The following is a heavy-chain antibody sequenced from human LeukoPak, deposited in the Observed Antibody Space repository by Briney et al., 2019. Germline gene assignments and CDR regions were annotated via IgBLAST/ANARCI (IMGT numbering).Heavy chain of an antibody. CDR3: AKSFQRWSGYYTDFDY. Sequence: GGSLRLSCAASGFTFSSYSMNWVRQAPGKGLEWVSYISSSSSTIYYADSVKGRFTISRDNSKNTLYLQMNSLRAEDTAVYYCAKSFQRWSGYYTDFDYWGQGTLVTVSS. J-gene: IGHJ4*02. CDR2: ISSSSSTI. V-gene: IGHV3-48*01. CDR1: GFTFSSYS. D-gene: IGHD3-3*01.